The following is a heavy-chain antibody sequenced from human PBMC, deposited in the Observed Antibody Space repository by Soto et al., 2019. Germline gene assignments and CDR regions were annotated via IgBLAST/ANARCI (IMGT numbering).Heavy chain of an antibody. CDR2: ISYDGSNK. Sequence: XGSLRLSCAASGFTFSSYGMHWVRQAPGKGLEWVAVISYDGSNKYYADSVKGRFTISRDNSKNTLYLQMNSLRAEDTAVYYCAKSGGYSSGFDYWGQGPLVTVSS. V-gene: IGHV3-30*18. D-gene: IGHD5-18*01. CDR3: AKSGGYSSGFDY. CDR1: GFTFSSYG. J-gene: IGHJ4*02.